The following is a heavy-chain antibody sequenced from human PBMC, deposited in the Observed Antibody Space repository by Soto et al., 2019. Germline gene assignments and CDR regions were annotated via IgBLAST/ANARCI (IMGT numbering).Heavy chain of an antibody. Sequence: SETLSLTCAVSSGSISSSNWWSWVRQPPGKGLEWIGEIYHSGSTNYNPSLKSRVTISVDTSKNQFSLKLSSVTAADTAVYYCARSYDFWSGSDYWGQGTLVTVSS. V-gene: IGHV4-4*02. CDR1: SGSISSSNW. CDR3: ARSYDFWSGSDY. CDR2: IYHSGST. J-gene: IGHJ4*02. D-gene: IGHD3-3*01.